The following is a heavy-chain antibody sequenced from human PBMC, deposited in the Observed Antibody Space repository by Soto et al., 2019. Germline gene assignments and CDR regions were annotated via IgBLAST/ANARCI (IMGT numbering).Heavy chain of an antibody. CDR3: ASAMADVYYFDY. CDR2: IYYSGST. Sequence: SETLSLTCTVSGGSISSSSYYWGWIRQPPGKGLEWIGSIYYSGSTYYNPSLKSRVTISVDTSKNQFSLKLSSVTAADTAVYYCASAMADVYYFDYWGQGTLVTVSS. CDR1: GGSISSSSYY. J-gene: IGHJ4*02. D-gene: IGHD5-18*01. V-gene: IGHV4-39*01.